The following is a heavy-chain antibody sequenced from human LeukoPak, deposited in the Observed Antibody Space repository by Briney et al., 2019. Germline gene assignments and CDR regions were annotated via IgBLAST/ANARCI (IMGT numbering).Heavy chain of an antibody. D-gene: IGHD4-17*01. CDR3: AKRVVTTWENWFDP. CDR2: ISGGGGST. Sequence: PGGSLRLSCAASGFTFTSYAMSWVRQAPGNGLEWVSVISGGGGSTYYADSVKGRFTISRDNSKNTLYLQMNSLRAEDTAVYYCAKRVVTTWENWFDPWGQGTLVTVSS. CDR1: GFTFTSYA. V-gene: IGHV3-23*01. J-gene: IGHJ5*02.